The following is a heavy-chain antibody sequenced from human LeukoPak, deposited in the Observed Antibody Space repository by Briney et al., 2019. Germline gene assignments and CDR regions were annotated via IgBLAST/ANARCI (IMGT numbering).Heavy chain of an antibody. Sequence: SETLSLTCTVSGGSISSSSYYWGWIRQPPGKGLEWIGSIYYSGSTNYNSSLKSRVTISVDTSKNQFSLKLSSVTAADTAVYYCARHMWFGPGQLYYYMDVWGKGTTVTVSS. D-gene: IGHD3-10*01. CDR1: GGSISSSSYY. J-gene: IGHJ6*03. V-gene: IGHV4-39*01. CDR3: ARHMWFGPGQLYYYMDV. CDR2: IYYSGST.